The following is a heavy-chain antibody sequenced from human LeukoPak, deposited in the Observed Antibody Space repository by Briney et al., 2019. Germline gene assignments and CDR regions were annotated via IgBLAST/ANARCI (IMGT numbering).Heavy chain of an antibody. V-gene: IGHV3-64*01. D-gene: IGHD5-24*01. CDR3: ARKSGDGYNFFDY. CDR2: ISGDGGST. Sequence: GGSLRLSCAASGFTFSNYGMHWVRQAPGKGLEYVSSISGDGGSTNYANSVKGRFTITRDNSKNTLYLQTGSLRADDMAVYYCARKSGDGYNFFDYWGQGTLVTVSS. J-gene: IGHJ4*02. CDR1: GFTFSNYG.